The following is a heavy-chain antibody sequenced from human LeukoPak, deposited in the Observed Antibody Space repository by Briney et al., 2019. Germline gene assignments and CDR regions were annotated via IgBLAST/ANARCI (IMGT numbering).Heavy chain of an antibody. V-gene: IGHV4-39*01. D-gene: IGHD4-17*01. CDR3: ARRSLHGDYLDY. J-gene: IGHJ4*02. CDR2: IYYSGST. CDR1: GDSISSSSYY. Sequence: SETLSLTCTVSGDSISSSSYYWGWIRQPPGKGLEWIGSIYYSGSTYYNPSLKSRVTISVDTSKNQFSLKLSSVTAADTAVYYCARRSLHGDYLDYWGQGTLVTVSS.